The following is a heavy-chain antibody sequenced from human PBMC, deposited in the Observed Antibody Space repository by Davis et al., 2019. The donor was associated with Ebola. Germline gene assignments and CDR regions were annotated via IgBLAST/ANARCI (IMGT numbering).Heavy chain of an antibody. V-gene: IGHV3-33*01. CDR2: IWYDGSNK. CDR3: AREPIVLMVYASSRGFYYYGMDV. D-gene: IGHD2-8*01. CDR1: GFTFSSYG. Sequence: GESLKISCAASGFTFSSYGMHWVRQAPGKGLEWVAVIWYDGSNKYYADSVKGRFTISRDNSKNTLYLQMSSLRAEDTAVYYCAREPIVLMVYASSRGFYYYGMDVWGQGTTVTVSS. J-gene: IGHJ6*02.